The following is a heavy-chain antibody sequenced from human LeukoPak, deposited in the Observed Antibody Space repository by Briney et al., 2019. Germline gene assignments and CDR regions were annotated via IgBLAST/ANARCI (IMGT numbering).Heavy chain of an antibody. CDR1: GYTFTSYG. V-gene: IGHV1-18*01. CDR3: ARDRPYYYGSGSSWSY. D-gene: IGHD3-10*01. J-gene: IGHJ4*02. CDR2: ISAYNGNT. Sequence: ASVKVSCKASGYTFTSYGISWVRQAPGQGLEWMGWISAYNGNTNYAQKLQGRVTMTTDTSTSTAYMELRSLRSDDTAVYYCARDRPYYYGSGSSWSYWGQGTLVTVSS.